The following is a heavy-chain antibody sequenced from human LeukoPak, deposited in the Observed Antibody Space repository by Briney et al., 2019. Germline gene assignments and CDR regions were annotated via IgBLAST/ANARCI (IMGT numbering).Heavy chain of an antibody. D-gene: IGHD3-22*01. V-gene: IGHV1-2*02. CDR3: AREGDYYGSSGMGYYFDY. J-gene: IGHJ4*02. CDR2: INPNSGGT. Sequence: ASVKVSCKASGYTFTGYYMHWVRQAPGQGLEWMGWINPNSGGTNYAQEFQGRVTMTGDTSISTAYMELSRLRSDDTAVYYCAREGDYYGSSGMGYYFDYWGQGTLVTVSS. CDR1: GYTFTGYY.